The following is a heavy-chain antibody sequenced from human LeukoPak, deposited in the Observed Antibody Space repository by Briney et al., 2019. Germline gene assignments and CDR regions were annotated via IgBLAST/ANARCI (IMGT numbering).Heavy chain of an antibody. CDR3: TRDRWGGDYISRGMDV. Sequence: GGSLRLSCAASGFTFSSYGVHWVRLAPGKGLEWVAFIRYDGSNKYYADSVKGRFTISRDNSKNTLYLQMNSLRAEDTAVYYCTRDRWGGDYISRGMDVWGKGTTVTISS. CDR2: IRYDGSNK. CDR1: GFTFSSYG. D-gene: IGHD4-17*01. V-gene: IGHV3-30*02. J-gene: IGHJ6*04.